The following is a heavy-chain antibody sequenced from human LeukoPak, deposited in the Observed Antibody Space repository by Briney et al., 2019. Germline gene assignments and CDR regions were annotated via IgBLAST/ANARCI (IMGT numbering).Heavy chain of an antibody. V-gene: IGHV3-13*01. Sequence: GGSLRLSCAASGFTFSSYDMHWVRQATGKGLEWVSAIGTAGDTYYPGSVKGRFTISRENAKNSLYLQVNSLRAGDTAVYYCARGKTLRYFDWLSNYYYYRMDVWGQGTTVTVSS. J-gene: IGHJ6*02. CDR2: IGTAGDT. D-gene: IGHD3-9*01. CDR3: ARGKTLRYFDWLSNYYYYRMDV. CDR1: GFTFSSYD.